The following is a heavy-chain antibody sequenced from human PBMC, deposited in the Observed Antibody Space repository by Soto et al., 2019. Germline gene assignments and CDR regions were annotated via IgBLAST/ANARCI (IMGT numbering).Heavy chain of an antibody. CDR2: GSYDGGLQ. D-gene: IGHD5-18*01. J-gene: IGHJ4*02. CDR3: GSAVRYGHASVPYS. Sequence: QAQLVESGGGVVQPGRSLRLSCAASGFTFNSYGMHWVRQAPGTGLEWVAGGSYDGGLQHYADSVQGRFTISKADSKKIAILQMNSLRAADTAGHYLGSAVRYGHASVPYSWGQGPLVSVSS. V-gene: IGHV3-30*03. CDR1: GFTFNSYG.